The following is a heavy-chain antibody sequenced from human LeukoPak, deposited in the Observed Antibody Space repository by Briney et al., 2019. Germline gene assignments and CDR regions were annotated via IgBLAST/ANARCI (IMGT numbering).Heavy chain of an antibody. Sequence: PGGSLRLSCAASGFTFSSYAMGWVRQAPGKGLEWVSAISGSGGSTYYADSVKGRFTISRDNSKNTLYLQMNSLRAEDTAVYYCANEYIAEDAFDIWGQGTMVTVSS. CDR3: ANEYIAEDAFDI. J-gene: IGHJ3*02. CDR2: ISGSGGST. V-gene: IGHV3-23*01. D-gene: IGHD6-13*01. CDR1: GFTFSSYA.